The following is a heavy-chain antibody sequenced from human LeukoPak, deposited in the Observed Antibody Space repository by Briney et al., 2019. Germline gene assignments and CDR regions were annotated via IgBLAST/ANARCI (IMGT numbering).Heavy chain of an antibody. J-gene: IGHJ6*02. CDR2: IIPILGIA. D-gene: IGHD2-15*01. CDR1: GGTFSSYA. Sequence: ASVKVSCKASGGTFSSYAISWVRQAPGQGLEWMGRIIPILGIANYAQKFQGRVTITADKSTSIAYMELSSLRSEDTAVYYCATGIVVVVAATPNYYGMDVWGQGTTVTVSS. CDR3: ATGIVVVVAATPNYYGMDV. V-gene: IGHV1-69*04.